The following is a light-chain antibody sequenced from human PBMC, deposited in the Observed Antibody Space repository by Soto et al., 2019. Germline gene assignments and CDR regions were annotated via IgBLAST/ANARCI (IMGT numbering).Light chain of an antibody. Sequence: DIVMTQSPDSLAVSLGERATINCKSSQSVLYSSNNKNYLAWYQQKPGQPPKLLIYWASTRESGVPDRFSGSGSGTDFTLTIRSLQAEDVAVYYCQQYYSTPRTVGQGNKGAIK. CDR2: WAS. CDR1: QSVLYSSNNKNY. V-gene: IGKV4-1*01. J-gene: IGKJ1*01. CDR3: QQYYSTPRT.